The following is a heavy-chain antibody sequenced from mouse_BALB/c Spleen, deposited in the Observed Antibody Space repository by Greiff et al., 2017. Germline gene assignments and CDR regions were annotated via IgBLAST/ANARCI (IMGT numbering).Heavy chain of an antibody. J-gene: IGHJ3*01. Sequence: EVKLVESGGGLVKPGGSLKLSCAASGFTFSDYYMYWVRQTPEKRLEWVATISDGGSYTYYPDSVKGRFTISRDNAKNNLYLQMSSLKSEDTAMYYCARENYGNYWFAYWGQGTLVTVSA. D-gene: IGHD2-1*01. V-gene: IGHV5-4*02. CDR3: ARENYGNYWFAY. CDR1: GFTFSDYY. CDR2: ISDGGSYT.